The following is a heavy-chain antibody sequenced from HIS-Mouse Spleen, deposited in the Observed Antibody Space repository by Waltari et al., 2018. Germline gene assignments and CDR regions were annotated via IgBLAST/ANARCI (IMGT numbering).Heavy chain of an antibody. CDR1: GGSISSSSYY. CDR3: AREIPYSSSWYDWHFDL. Sequence: QLQLQESGPGLVKPSETLSLTCTVSGGSISSSSYYWGWIRLPPGKGLEWIGSSYYSGSPSHNPSLKSRVTMSVDTSKNQFSLKLSSVTAADTAVYYCAREIPYSSSWYDWHFDLWGRGTLVTVSS. J-gene: IGHJ2*01. V-gene: IGHV4-39*07. CDR2: SYYSGSP. D-gene: IGHD6-13*01.